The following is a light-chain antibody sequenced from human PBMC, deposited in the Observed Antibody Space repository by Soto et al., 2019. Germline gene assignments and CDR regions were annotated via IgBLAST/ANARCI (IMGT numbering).Light chain of an antibody. CDR2: KAS. J-gene: IGKJ1*01. CDR3: QQYGSSPRT. CDR1: QSISAW. V-gene: IGKV1-5*03. Sequence: DIQMTQSPSTLSASVGDRFSINCLSSQSISAWLAWYQQKPGRAPRRLIYKASTLEIGVPSRFSGSGSGTDFTLTISRLEPEDFAVYYCQQYGSSPRTFGQGTKVDI.